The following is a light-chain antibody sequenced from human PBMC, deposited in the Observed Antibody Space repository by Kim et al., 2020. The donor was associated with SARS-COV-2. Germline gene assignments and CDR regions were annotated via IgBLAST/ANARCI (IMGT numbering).Light chain of an antibody. V-gene: IGLV4-69*01. CDR3: QPWGTGTRV. CDR2: INSDGSH. CDR1: SGNSSYA. Sequence: SVKVACTLGSGNSSYANAWHQQQQEKGPRYLVKINSDGSHSKGDGIPDRFSGSSSGAERYLTIASPQSEEKDNFDYQPWGTGTRVFGGGAQLTVL. J-gene: IGLJ3*02.